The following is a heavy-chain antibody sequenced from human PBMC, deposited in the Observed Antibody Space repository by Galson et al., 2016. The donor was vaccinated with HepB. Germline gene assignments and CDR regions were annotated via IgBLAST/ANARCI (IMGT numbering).Heavy chain of an antibody. D-gene: IGHD2-15*01. CDR3: GRDREGQYCSGGSCYEESGVDV. V-gene: IGHV3-30*03. J-gene: IGHJ6*04. CDR2: ISHAGINA. CDR1: VFIFNSHT. Sequence: SLRLSCAASVFIFNSHTMHWVRQEAPGKGLEWVASISHAGINAKYADSVRGRSTIPRDNSEKTLFLQMNGLRAEDTAIYYRGRDREGQYCSGGSCYEESGVDVWGKGTTVVVSS.